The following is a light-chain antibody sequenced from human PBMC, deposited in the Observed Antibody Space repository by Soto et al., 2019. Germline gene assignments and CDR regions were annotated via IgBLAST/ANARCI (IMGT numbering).Light chain of an antibody. CDR1: QDIGSG. CDR2: DAS. Sequence: SQLTQSPSSLSASVGDRVTITCRAGQDIGSGFAWYQQRPGKAPKLLLYDASHLESGVPSRFSGNGSGTDFALTRTCLRPEDFATYYCQQFNGFPLTFPGGTK. J-gene: IGKJ4*02. V-gene: IGKV1-13*02. CDR3: QQFNGFPLT.